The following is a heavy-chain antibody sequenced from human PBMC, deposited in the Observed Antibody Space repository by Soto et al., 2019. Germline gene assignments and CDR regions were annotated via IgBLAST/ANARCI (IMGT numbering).Heavy chain of an antibody. CDR3: DRDMHAGFTHYFDP. CDR1: GDPIDSYH. J-gene: IGHJ5*02. CDR2: TSYTGNT. V-gene: IGHV4-59*01. Sequence: SDTPLVTSIVSGDPIDSYHWRSILQFPWRGQEWIAYTSYTGNTNYNPSLQSRVTTSMDTSKNQLSLKVTSMTAAATAVYYCDRDMHAGFTHYFDPWGPGILVPVYS. D-gene: IGHD1-26*01.